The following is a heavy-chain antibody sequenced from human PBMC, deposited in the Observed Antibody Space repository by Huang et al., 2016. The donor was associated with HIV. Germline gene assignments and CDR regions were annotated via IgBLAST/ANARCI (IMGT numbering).Heavy chain of an antibody. V-gene: IGHV3-30*03. CDR3: LPAGHVSHYYYMDV. CDR1: GFSFTSYD. CDR2: VSNDGNEK. J-gene: IGHJ6*03. Sequence: QGQLVESGGGVVQPGRSLRLSCAASGFSFTSYDMQWVRQVTGKGLYWVSCVSNDGNEKYYADSVKGRFTISRDNFKNTLYLQMNSLRTGDTAVYFCLPAGHVSHYYYMDVWGKGTTVIVSS.